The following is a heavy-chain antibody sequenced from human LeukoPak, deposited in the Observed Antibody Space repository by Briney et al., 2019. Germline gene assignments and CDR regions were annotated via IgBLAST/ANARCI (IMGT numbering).Heavy chain of an antibody. CDR3: AVTYYYDSSGYFDRLSFDY. D-gene: IGHD3-22*01. Sequence: ASVKVSCKASGYTFTGYYMHWVRQAPGQGLEWMGWINPNSGGTNCAQKFQGRVTMTRDTSISTAYMELSRLRSDDTAVYYCAVTYYYDSSGYFDRLSFDYWGQGTLVTVSS. CDR2: INPNSGGT. J-gene: IGHJ4*02. V-gene: IGHV1-2*02. CDR1: GYTFTGYY.